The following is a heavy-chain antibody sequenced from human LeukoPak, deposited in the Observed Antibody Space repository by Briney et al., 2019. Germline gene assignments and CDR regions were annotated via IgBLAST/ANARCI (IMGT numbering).Heavy chain of an antibody. CDR1: GYSISSGYY. Sequence: SETLSLTCTVSGYSISSGYYWGWIRQPPGKGLEWIGTIYRSGSTYYNPSLKSRVTISVDTSKNQFSLKLSFVTAADTAVYYCARSVGATKYDAFDIWGQGTMVTVSS. J-gene: IGHJ3*02. CDR3: ARSVGATKYDAFDI. V-gene: IGHV4-38-2*02. D-gene: IGHD1-26*01. CDR2: IYRSGST.